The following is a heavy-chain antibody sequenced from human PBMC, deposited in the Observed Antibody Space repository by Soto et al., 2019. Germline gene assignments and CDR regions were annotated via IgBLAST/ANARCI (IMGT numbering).Heavy chain of an antibody. V-gene: IGHV3-9*01. CDR1: GFTFDDSA. Sequence: PGGSLRLSCAASGFTFDDSAMHWVRQAPGKGLEWVSGISWNSGSIGYADSVKGRFTISRDNAKNSLYLQMNSLRAEDTALYYCAKASSSTSCYSWSGYCFPDSWGQGTLVTVSS. D-gene: IGHD2-2*01. J-gene: IGHJ4*02. CDR3: AKASSSTSCYSWSGYCFPDS. CDR2: ISWNSGSI.